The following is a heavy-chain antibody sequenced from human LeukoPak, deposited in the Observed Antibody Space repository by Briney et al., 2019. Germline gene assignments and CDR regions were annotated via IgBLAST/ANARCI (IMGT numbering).Heavy chain of an antibody. CDR3: ARDNTDQLLFFYYYYYGMDV. J-gene: IGHJ6*02. CDR2: ISAYNGNT. Sequence: VASVNVSCKASGYTFTSYGISWVRQAPGQGLEWMGWISAYNGNTNYAQKLQGRVTMTTDTSTSTAYMELRSLRSDDTAVYYCARDNTDQLLFFYYYYYGMDVWGQGTTVTVSS. CDR1: GYTFTSYG. D-gene: IGHD2-2*01. V-gene: IGHV1-18*01.